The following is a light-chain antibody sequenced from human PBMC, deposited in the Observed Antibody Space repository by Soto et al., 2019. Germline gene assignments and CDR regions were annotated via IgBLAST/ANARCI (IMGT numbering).Light chain of an antibody. J-gene: IGKJ5*01. CDR1: QSISFY. V-gene: IGKV1-39*01. CDR2: AAS. Sequence: EIQMTQSTSSLSASVGDRVTITCRASQSISFYLNWYQQKPGNAPKVLMYAASNLQTGVPSRFSGSGSGTDFTLTINSLQPEDFATYSCQQSYSTPITFGQGTRLEVK. CDR3: QQSYSTPIT.